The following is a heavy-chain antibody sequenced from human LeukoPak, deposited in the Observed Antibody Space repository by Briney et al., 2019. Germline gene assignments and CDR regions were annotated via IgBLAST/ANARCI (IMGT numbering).Heavy chain of an antibody. V-gene: IGHV1-46*01. CDR1: GYTFTSYY. Sequence: ASVKVSCKASGYTFTSYYRHWVRQAPGQELEWMGILNPSGGSTSYAQKFQGRVTMTRDTSTSTVYMELSSLRSEDTAVYYCARDRWHSGYYGKQLGYWGQGTLVTVSS. J-gene: IGHJ4*02. CDR3: ARDRWHSGYYGKQLGY. CDR2: LNPSGGST. D-gene: IGHD3-22*01.